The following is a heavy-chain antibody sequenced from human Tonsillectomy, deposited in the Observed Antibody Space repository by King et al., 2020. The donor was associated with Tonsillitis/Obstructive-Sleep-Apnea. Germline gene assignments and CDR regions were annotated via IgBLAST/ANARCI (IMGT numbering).Heavy chain of an antibody. CDR2: INTKTGNP. V-gene: IGHV7-4-1*02. J-gene: IGHJ6*03. D-gene: IGHD3-10*01. CDR1: GYTFTSYA. Sequence: VQLVQSGSELKKPGASVKVSCKASGYTFTSYAMNWVRQAPGQGLEWMGWINTKTGNPTYAQGFTGRFVFSLDTSVSTAYLQISSLKAEDTAVYYCARDGSGSYRSYYYMDVWGKGTTVTVSS. CDR3: ARDGSGSYRSYYYMDV.